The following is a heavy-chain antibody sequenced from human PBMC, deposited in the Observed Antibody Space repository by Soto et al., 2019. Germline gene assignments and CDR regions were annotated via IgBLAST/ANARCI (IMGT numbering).Heavy chain of an antibody. CDR3: ASLRMNYYGSGSYYTGFDP. CDR2: ISAYNGNT. V-gene: IGHV1-18*01. D-gene: IGHD3-10*01. CDR1: GYTFTSYG. J-gene: IGHJ5*02. Sequence: ASVKVSCKASGYTFTSYGISWVRQAPGQGLEWMGWISAYNGNTNYAQKLQGRVTMTADESTSTAYMELSSLRSEDTAVYYCASLRMNYYGSGSYYTGFDPWGQGTLVTVSS.